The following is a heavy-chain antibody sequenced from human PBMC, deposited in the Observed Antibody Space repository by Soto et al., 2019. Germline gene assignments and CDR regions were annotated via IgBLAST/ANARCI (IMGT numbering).Heavy chain of an antibody. J-gene: IGHJ4*02. CDR1: GFTLSDYW. V-gene: IGHV3-74*01. D-gene: IGHD2-15*01. CDR3: ARGIGFSAQDY. Sequence: PGGSLRLSCAASGFTLSDYWMHWVRQVPGKGLVWVSRISGDMSSTNYADSVKGRFTISRDNAKNTLYVQMNSLRAEDTAVYYCARGIGFSAQDYWGQGTPVTVSS. CDR2: ISGDMSST.